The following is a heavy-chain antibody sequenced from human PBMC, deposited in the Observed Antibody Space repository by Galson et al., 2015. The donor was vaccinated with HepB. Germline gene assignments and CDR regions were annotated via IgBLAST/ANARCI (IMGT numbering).Heavy chain of an antibody. Sequence: SVKVSCKASGCTFTNYPIHWVRQAPGQGLEWMAWTNTDNGNTKYLQKVQDRVTITRDTSAGTAYMEISSLTSEDTAVYYCARWRFGEFDYYFDYWGQGTLVTVSS. CDR2: TNTDNGNT. V-gene: IGHV1-3*04. D-gene: IGHD3-10*01. J-gene: IGHJ4*02. CDR1: GCTFTNYP. CDR3: ARWRFGEFDYYFDY.